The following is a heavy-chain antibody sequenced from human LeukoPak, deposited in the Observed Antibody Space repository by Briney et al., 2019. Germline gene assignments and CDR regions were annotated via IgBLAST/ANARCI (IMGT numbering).Heavy chain of an antibody. CDR3: ARDVGSSYYDFWSGYYLDY. V-gene: IGHV4-4*07. Sequence: SETLSFTCTVSGGSISSYYWSWIRQPAGKGLEWIGRIYTSGSTNYNPSLKSRVTMSVDTSKNQFSLKLSSVTAADTAVYYCARDVGSSYYDFWSGYYLDYWGQGTLVTVSS. J-gene: IGHJ4*02. CDR2: IYTSGST. D-gene: IGHD3-3*01. CDR1: GGSISSYY.